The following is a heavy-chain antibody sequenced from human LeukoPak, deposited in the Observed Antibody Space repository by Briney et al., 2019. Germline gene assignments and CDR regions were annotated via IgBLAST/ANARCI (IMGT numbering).Heavy chain of an antibody. Sequence: GGSLRLSCAASGFTFSSYGMHWVRQAPGKGLEWVSSISSSSSYIYYADSVKGRFTISRDNAKNSLYLQMNSLRAEDTAVYYCAREGSSSRRFDYWGQGTLVTVSS. V-gene: IGHV3-21*01. J-gene: IGHJ4*02. CDR3: AREGSSSRRFDY. CDR2: ISSSSSYI. D-gene: IGHD6-6*01. CDR1: GFTFSSYG.